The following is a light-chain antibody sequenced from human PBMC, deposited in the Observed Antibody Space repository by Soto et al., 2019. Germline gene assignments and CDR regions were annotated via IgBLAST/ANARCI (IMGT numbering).Light chain of an antibody. J-gene: IGLJ2*01. CDR3: QSFDKYLSAVV. CDR1: TSNVGANT. CDR2: SDD. Sequence: QSVLTQPPSVSATPGQRVTLSCSGTTSNVGANTVNWYQQFPGTAPTLLMFSDDQRPSGVRDRFSGSRSGTSASLAISGLQAEDEADYYCQSFDKYLSAVVFGGGTKLTVL. V-gene: IGLV1-44*01.